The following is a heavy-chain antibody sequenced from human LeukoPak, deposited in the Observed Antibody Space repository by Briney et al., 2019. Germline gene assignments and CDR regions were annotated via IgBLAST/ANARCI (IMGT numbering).Heavy chain of an antibody. V-gene: IGHV5-51*01. J-gene: IGHJ6*02. CDR1: GYSFTSYW. CDR3: ARHRRCLFSCCGMDV. Sequence: GESLKISCKGSGYSFTSYWIGWVRQMPGKGLEWMGIIYPGDSDTRYSPSFQGQVTISADKSISTAYLQWSSLKASDTDMYYCARHRRCLFSCCGMDVWGQGTTVTVSS. CDR2: IYPGDSDT. D-gene: IGHD5-24*01.